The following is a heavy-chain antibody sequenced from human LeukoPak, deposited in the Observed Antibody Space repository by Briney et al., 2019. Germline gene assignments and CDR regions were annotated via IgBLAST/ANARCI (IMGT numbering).Heavy chain of an antibody. Sequence: PGGSLRLSYVASGFPFSSYAMSWVRQAPGKGLECVSGISGDGGTTHYADSVKGRFTISRDNAKNSLHLQMSSLRAEDTAMYYCARDRSLLLGELWFEDYWGQGTLVTVSS. CDR2: ISGDGGTT. D-gene: IGHD3-16*02. J-gene: IGHJ4*02. V-gene: IGHV3-23*01. CDR3: ARDRSLLLGELWFEDY. CDR1: GFPFSSYA.